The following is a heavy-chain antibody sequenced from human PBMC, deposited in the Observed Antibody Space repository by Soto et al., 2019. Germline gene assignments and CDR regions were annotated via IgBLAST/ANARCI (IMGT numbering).Heavy chain of an antibody. Sequence: SETLSLTCTVSGYSISSGYYWGWIRQPPGKGLEWIGSIYHSGSTYYNPSLKSRVTISVDTSKNQFSLKLSSVTAADTAVYYCARDTHSSSWYDAFDIWGQGTMVTVSS. J-gene: IGHJ3*02. CDR1: GYSISSGYY. D-gene: IGHD6-13*01. CDR3: ARDTHSSSWYDAFDI. CDR2: IYHSGST. V-gene: IGHV4-38-2*02.